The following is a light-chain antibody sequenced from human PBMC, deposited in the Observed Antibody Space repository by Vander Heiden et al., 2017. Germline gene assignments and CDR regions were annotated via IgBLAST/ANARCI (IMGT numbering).Light chain of an antibody. J-gene: IGKJ3*01. CDR1: ENIYSY. CDR2: ASD. CDR3: QHRVRTPFN. Sequence: DIQMTQSPSSLSASVGDTVTITCRASENIYSYVNWYQQKAGRAPHLLIFASDSLQSGVPSRFSGDGSGTDFTLTINRLQPDDFATYYCQHRVRTPFNFGHGTKVEI. V-gene: IGKV1-39*01.